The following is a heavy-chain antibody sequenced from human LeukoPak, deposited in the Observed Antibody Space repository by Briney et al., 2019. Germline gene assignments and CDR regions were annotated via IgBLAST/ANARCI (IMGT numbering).Heavy chain of an antibody. CDR2: ISWSSSRL. CDR1: GFTFDDYA. D-gene: IGHD4-17*01. CDR3: EKAYNCGDCEVPFDY. V-gene: IGHV3-9*01. Sequence: GGPLTLSCAASGFTFDDYAMHWVRHAPGKGLEWVSGISWSSSRLVYEDSVKGRFTISRDNAKNSLYLQMNSLRAEDTALYYCEKAYNCGDCEVPFDYWGQGTLVTVSS. J-gene: IGHJ4*02.